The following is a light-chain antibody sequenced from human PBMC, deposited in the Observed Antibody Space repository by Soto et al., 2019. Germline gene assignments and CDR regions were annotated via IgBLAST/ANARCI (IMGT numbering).Light chain of an antibody. CDR2: GAS. Sequence: EIVLTQSPGTLSLSPGERATLSCRASQRVSSGYLAWYQQKPGQAPRLLIYGASNRATDIPDRFSGRGSVTDFTLTISRLEPEDFAVYYCQQYGSSPPSSTFGQGTRLEIK. CDR3: QQYGSSPPSST. CDR1: QRVSSGY. J-gene: IGKJ5*01. V-gene: IGKV3-20*01.